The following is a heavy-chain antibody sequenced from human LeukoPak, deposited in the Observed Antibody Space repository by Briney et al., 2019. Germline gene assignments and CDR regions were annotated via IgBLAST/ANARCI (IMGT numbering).Heavy chain of an antibody. CDR1: GFTFSSYA. Sequence: AGGSLRLSCAASGFTFSSYAMSWVRQAPGKGLEWVSAISGSGGSTYYADSVKGRFTISRDNSKNTLYLQMNSLRAEDTAVYYCAKDLTYYDSSGYYGYWGQGTLVTVSS. D-gene: IGHD3-22*01. CDR3: AKDLTYYDSSGYYGY. V-gene: IGHV3-23*01. J-gene: IGHJ4*02. CDR2: ISGSGGST.